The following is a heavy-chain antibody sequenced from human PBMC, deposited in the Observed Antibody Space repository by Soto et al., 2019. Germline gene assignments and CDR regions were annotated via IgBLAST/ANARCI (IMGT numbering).Heavy chain of an antibody. CDR3: AREAVSSSSSSGFDY. CDR1: GGSISSGDYY. CDR2: IYYSGST. V-gene: IGHV4-31*03. Sequence: QVQLQESGPGLVTPSQTLSLTCTVSGGSISSGDYYWSWIRQHPGKGLEWIGNIYYSGSTYYNPSLKSRVTISVDTSKNQFSLKLSSVTAADTAVYYCAREAVSSSSSSGFDYWGQGTLVTVSS. D-gene: IGHD6-6*01. J-gene: IGHJ4*02.